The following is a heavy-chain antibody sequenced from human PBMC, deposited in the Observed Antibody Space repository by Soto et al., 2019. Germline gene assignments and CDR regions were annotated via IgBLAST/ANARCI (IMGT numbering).Heavy chain of an antibody. CDR2: ISYDGSNK. CDR3: ARDLVRSGSVGS. D-gene: IGHD3-10*01. CDR1: GFTFSSYA. Sequence: QVQLVESGGGVVQPGRSLRLSCAASGFTFSSYAMHWVRQAPGKGLEWVAVISYDGSNKYYADSVKGRFTISRDNSKNTLYLQMNSLRAEDTAVYYCARDLVRSGSVGSCGQGTLVTVSS. J-gene: IGHJ5*02. V-gene: IGHV3-30-3*01.